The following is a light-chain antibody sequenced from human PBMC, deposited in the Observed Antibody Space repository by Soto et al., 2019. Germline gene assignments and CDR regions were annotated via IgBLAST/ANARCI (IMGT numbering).Light chain of an antibody. CDR1: SSNIGSNY. CDR3: AAWDDSLSGQV. CDR2: SNN. Sequence: QSVLTQPPSASGTPGQRVTISCSGSSSNIGSNYVYWYQQLPGTAPKLLIYSNNQRPSGVPDRFSGSKSGTSASLAISGLRSEDEADCYCAAWDDSLSGQVFGGGTKVTVL. J-gene: IGLJ2*01. V-gene: IGLV1-47*02.